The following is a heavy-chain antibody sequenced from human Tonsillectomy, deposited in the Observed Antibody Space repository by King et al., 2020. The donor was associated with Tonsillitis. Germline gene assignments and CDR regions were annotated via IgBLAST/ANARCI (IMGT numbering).Heavy chain of an antibody. D-gene: IGHD2-15*01. CDR2: FKSNTEGGTT. J-gene: IGHJ3*02. V-gene: IGHV3-15*01. CDR3: TTDTAIVTVGPGDEDALDI. Sequence: VQLVESGGGLVTPGGSLRLSCAAAGFLFSSVAMSWVSQAPGQGLEGVGGFKSNTEGGTTDYTTPVKGRFSISRDDSEHELCLQMNSLKMEDTAVYYCTTDTAIVTVGPGDEDALDIWGQGTTVIVSS. CDR1: GFLFSSVA.